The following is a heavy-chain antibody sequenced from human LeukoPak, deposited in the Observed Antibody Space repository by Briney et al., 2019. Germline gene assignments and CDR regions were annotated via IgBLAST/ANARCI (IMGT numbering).Heavy chain of an antibody. D-gene: IGHD3-3*01. V-gene: IGHV4-59*01. CDR2: IYYSGST. Sequence: SETLSLTCIVSGGSISSYYWSWIRQPPGKGLEWIGYIYYSGSTNYNPSLKSRVTISVDTSKNQFSLKLSSVTAADTAVYYCARGLASGYPPIPFDYWGQGTLVTVSS. CDR3: ARGLASGYPPIPFDY. J-gene: IGHJ4*02. CDR1: GGSISSYY.